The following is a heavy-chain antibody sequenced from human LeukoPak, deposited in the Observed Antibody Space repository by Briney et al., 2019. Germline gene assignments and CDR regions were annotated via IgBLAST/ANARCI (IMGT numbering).Heavy chain of an antibody. CDR2: INPNSGGS. J-gene: IGHJ4*02. CDR3: ARVRFGELAFDY. Sequence: ASVKVSCKASGYTFTDYYIHWVRQAPGQGLEWMGRINPNSGGSNYAQKFQGRVTMTRDTSISTAYMELRRLTSDDTAVYFCARVRFGELAFDYWGQGTLVTVPS. V-gene: IGHV1-2*06. D-gene: IGHD3-10*01. CDR1: GYTFTDYY.